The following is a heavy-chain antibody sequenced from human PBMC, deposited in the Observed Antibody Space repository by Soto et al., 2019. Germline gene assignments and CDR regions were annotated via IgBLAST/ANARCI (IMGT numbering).Heavy chain of an antibody. D-gene: IGHD2-2*01. CDR3: AKSRGTYHPWYAMDV. CDR2: ISSTGAKT. V-gene: IGHV3-23*01. Sequence: EAQLLESGGGLVLPGESLRLSCVASGIDLNPYAMYWVRQAPGKGLQWVSSISSTGAKTFFADSVKGRFTISRDHSKNSLYLQMNSLTVEDTAVYYCAKSRGTYHPWYAMDVWGKGTTVSVSS. J-gene: IGHJ6*04. CDR1: GIDLNPYA.